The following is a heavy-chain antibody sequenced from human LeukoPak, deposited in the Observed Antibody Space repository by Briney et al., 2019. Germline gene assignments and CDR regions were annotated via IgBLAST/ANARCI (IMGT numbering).Heavy chain of an antibody. V-gene: IGHV3-7*01. J-gene: IGHJ6*02. CDR1: GFTFSSYW. CDR2: IKQDGSEK. D-gene: IGHD3-16*01. CDR3: ARDVGGPPSDYGMDV. Sequence: GGSLRLSCAASGFTFSSYWMSWVRQAPGKGLEWVANIKQDGSEKYYVDSVKGRFTFSRDNAKNSLYLQMNSLRAEDTAVYYCARDVGGPPSDYGMDVWGQGTAVTVSS.